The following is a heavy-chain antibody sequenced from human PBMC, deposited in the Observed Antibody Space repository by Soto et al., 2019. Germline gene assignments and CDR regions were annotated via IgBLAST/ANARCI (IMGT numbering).Heavy chain of an antibody. Sequence: QVQLVQSGAEVKKPGSSVKVSCKASGGTFSSYAISWVRQAPGQGLEWMGRIIPILGIANYAQKFQGRVTITADKATRTANMELSSLRAEDTAVYYCAGDRKEAVPLPWGQGTLVTVSS. V-gene: IGHV1-69*04. CDR2: IIPILGIA. J-gene: IGHJ5*02. CDR1: GGTFSSYA. CDR3: AGDRKEAVPLP. D-gene: IGHD6-19*01.